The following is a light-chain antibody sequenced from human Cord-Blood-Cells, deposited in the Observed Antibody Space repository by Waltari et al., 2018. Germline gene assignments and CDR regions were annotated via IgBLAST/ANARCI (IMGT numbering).Light chain of an antibody. CDR1: SSNIGAGYD. CDR3: QSYDSSLSAWV. J-gene: IGLJ3*02. CDR2: GNS. Sequence: QSVLTQPPSVSGAPGQRVTISCTGSSSNIGAGYDVHWYQQLPGTAPKLLIYGNSTRPSGGPDRFSGSKSGTSASLAITGLQAEDEADYYCQSYDSSLSAWVFGGGTKLTVL. V-gene: IGLV1-40*01.